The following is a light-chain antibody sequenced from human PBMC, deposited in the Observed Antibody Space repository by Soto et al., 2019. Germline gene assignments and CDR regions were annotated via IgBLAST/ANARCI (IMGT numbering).Light chain of an antibody. Sequence: DIQMTQSPSSVSESVGDRVTITCGASQDIRSWLAWYQQKPGEAPRLLIYASSKLQSGVPSRFSGSGSGTDFTLTISSLQPEDFATYYCQQANSFPITFGPGTRLDIK. J-gene: IGKJ3*01. CDR2: ASS. CDR3: QQANSFPIT. CDR1: QDIRSW. V-gene: IGKV1-12*01.